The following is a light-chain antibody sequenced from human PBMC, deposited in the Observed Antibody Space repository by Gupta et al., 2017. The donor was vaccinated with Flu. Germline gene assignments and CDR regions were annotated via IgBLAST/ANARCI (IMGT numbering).Light chain of an antibody. CDR1: QSIRSY. CDR3: QQNDSYPSLT. CDR2: AAS. J-gene: IGKJ5*01. Sequence: SSLYASVGDRVTITCRTSQSIRSYLDWYQQKPGKAPKLLIYAASSWHSGVPSRFSGSGSGTDFTLTISSRQPEDFATYYCQQNDSYPSLTFGQGTQLEIK. V-gene: IGKV1-39*01.